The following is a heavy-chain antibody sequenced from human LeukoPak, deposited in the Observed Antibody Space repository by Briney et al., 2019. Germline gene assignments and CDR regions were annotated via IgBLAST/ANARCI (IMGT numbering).Heavy chain of an antibody. CDR2: MNPNSGDG. V-gene: IGHV1-8*01. J-gene: IGHJ6*02. Sequence: GASVKVSCKASGYTFGNYDINWVQQAPGQGLEWMGWMNPNSGDGGYAQKFQGRVTMTRDTSISTAYMELSGLRSEDTAVYYCARGHKDCSRISCFTIYYYHGMDIWGQGTTVAVSS. CDR3: ARGHKDCSRISCFTIYYYHGMDI. CDR1: GYTFGNYD. D-gene: IGHD2-2*02.